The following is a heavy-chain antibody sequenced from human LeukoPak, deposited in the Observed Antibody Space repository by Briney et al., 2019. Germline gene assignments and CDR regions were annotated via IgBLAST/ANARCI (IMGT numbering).Heavy chain of an antibody. Sequence: SVKVSCKASGGTFSSYAISWVRQAPGQGLEWMGGIVPIFGTANYAQKFQGRVTITADESTSTAFMELSSLRSEDTAVYYCARARSIAARPLDYWGQGTLVTVSS. J-gene: IGHJ4*02. V-gene: IGHV1-69*13. CDR2: IVPIFGTA. D-gene: IGHD6-6*01. CDR3: ARARSIAARPLDY. CDR1: GGTFSSYA.